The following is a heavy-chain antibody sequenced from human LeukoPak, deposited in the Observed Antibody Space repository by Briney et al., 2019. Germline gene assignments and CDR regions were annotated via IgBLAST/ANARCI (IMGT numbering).Heavy chain of an antibody. D-gene: IGHD4-17*01. CDR1: GYTFTSYG. CDR3: ARVPTVTTPDYYYYTDV. Sequence: EASVKVSCKASGYTFTSYGISWVRQAPGQGLEWMGWISAYNGNTNYAQKLQGRVTMTTDTSTSTAYMELRSLRSDDTAVYYCARVPTVTTPDYYYYTDVWGKGTTVTVSS. J-gene: IGHJ6*03. CDR2: ISAYNGNT. V-gene: IGHV1-18*01.